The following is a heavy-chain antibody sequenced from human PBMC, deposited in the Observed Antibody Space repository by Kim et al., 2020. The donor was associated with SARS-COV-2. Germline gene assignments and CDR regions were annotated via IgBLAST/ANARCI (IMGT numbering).Heavy chain of an antibody. CDR2: INPSGGST. D-gene: IGHD6-19*01. V-gene: IGHV1-46*01. CDR3: ARWAVAGIAVGVQYFQH. J-gene: IGHJ1*01. Sequence: ASVKVSCKASGYTFTSYYMHWVRQAPGQGLEWMGIINPSGGSTSYAQKFQGRVTMTRDTSTSTVYMELSSLRSEDTAVYYCARWAVAGIAVGVQYFQHWGQGTLVTVSS. CDR1: GYTFTSYY.